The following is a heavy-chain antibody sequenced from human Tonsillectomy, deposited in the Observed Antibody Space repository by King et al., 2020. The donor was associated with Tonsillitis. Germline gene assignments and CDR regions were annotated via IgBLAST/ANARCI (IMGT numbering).Heavy chain of an antibody. CDR3: ARGGGTKVVSDYYHAMDV. V-gene: IGHV4-59*13. D-gene: IGHD4-23*01. J-gene: IGHJ6*02. CDR1: GDFIRTYY. Sequence: LQLQESGPGLVKPSETLSLTCTVSGDFIRTYYWSWIRQPPGKGLEWIGDIYDSGSANYNPSLKSRVTISVDTSKNQFSLKLSSVTAADTALYYCARGGGTKVVSDYYHAMDVWGQGTTVTVSS. CDR2: IYDSGSA.